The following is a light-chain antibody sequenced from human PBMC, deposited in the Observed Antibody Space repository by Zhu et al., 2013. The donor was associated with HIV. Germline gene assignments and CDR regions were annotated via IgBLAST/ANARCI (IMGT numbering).Light chain of an antibody. J-gene: IGLJ1*01. CDR1: SSNIGNNY. CDR3: GAWDTSLSSYV. V-gene: IGLV1-51*01. CDR2: DTN. Sequence: QSVLTQPPSVSAAPGQKVTISCSGSSSNIGNNYVSWYQQFPGKAPKLLIYDTNKRPSGIPDRFSGSKSGSSATLGITGLQTGDEADYYCGAWDTSLSSYVLGAGTKVTVL.